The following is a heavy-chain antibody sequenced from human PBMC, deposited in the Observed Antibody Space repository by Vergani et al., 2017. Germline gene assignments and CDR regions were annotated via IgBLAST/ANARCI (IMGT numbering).Heavy chain of an antibody. D-gene: IGHD4-23*01. CDR3: ARDLGLSPVNSHYGMGV. V-gene: IGHV1-69*08. CDR1: GGTFSSYT. J-gene: IGHJ6*02. Sequence: QVQLVQSGAEMKKPGSSVKVSCKSSGGTFSSYTFIWVRLAPGQGLDWKGSIVPILDRKEYAQKFQGRVAITADTSTSTVYMELSSLRSEDTAVYYCARDLGLSPVNSHYGMGVWGQGTTVTVSS. CDR2: IVPILDRK.